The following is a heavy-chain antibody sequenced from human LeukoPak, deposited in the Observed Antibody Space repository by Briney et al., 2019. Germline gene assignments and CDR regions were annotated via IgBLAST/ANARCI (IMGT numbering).Heavy chain of an antibody. CDR2: ISSSSTI. D-gene: IGHD3-16*01. Sequence: GGSLRLSCAASGFTFSSYSMNWVRQAPGKGLEWVSYISSSSTIYYADSVKGRFTISRDNAKNSLYLQMNSLRAEDTAVYYCARDRGGLDYWGQGTLVTVSS. V-gene: IGHV3-48*01. J-gene: IGHJ4*02. CDR1: GFTFSSYS. CDR3: ARDRGGLDY.